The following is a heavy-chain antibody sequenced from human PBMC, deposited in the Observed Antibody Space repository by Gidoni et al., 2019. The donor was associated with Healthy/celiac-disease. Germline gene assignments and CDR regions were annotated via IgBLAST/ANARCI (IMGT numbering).Heavy chain of an antibody. Sequence: QVQLVQSGAEVKKPGSSVKVSCKASGGTFSSDAISWVRQAPGQGLEWMGGIIPIFGTANYAQKFQGRVTITADKSTSTAYMELSSLRSEDTAVYYCASAGIAVAGTAGAFDYWGQGTLVTVSS. V-gene: IGHV1-69*06. CDR2: IIPIFGTA. J-gene: IGHJ4*02. D-gene: IGHD6-19*01. CDR1: GGTFSSDA. CDR3: ASAGIAVAGTAGAFDY.